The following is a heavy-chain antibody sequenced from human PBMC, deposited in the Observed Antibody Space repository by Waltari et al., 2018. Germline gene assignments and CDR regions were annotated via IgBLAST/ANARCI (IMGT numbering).Heavy chain of an antibody. Sequence: QVQLVQSGAEVKKPGSSVKVSCKASGGTFSSYTISWVRQAPGQGLEWMGRFIPILGIANYAQKFQGRVTITADKSTSTAYMELSSLRSEDTAVYYCARDPSVPLDAFDIWGQGTMVIVSS. CDR1: GGTFSSYT. V-gene: IGHV1-69*08. CDR2: FIPILGIA. J-gene: IGHJ3*02. CDR3: ARDPSVPLDAFDI.